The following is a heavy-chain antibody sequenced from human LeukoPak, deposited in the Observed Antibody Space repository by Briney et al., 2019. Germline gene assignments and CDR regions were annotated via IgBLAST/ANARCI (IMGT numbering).Heavy chain of an antibody. CDR2: ISSGGSTV. Sequence: PGRSLRLSCAASGFTFSSYVINWVRQAPGKGLEWVSYISSGGSTVYYADSVKGRFTISRDNAKNSLYLQMSSLRAEDTAVYYCARAFYGDLDYWGQGTLVTVSS. CDR3: ARAFYGDLDY. J-gene: IGHJ4*02. CDR1: GFTFSSYV. D-gene: IGHD4-17*01. V-gene: IGHV3-48*03.